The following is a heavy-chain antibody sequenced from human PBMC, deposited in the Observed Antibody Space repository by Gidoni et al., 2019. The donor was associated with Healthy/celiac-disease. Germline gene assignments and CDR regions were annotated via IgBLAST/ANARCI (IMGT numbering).Heavy chain of an antibody. CDR3: ATDSYGFAFDI. D-gene: IGHD5-18*01. V-gene: IGHV4-39*01. CDR1: GGSISSSSYY. Sequence: QLQLQESGPGRVKPSETLSLTCTVAGGSISSSSYYWGWLRQPPGKGLEWFGSIYYSGSTYYNPSLKSRVTISVDTSKNQFSLKLSSVTAADTAVYYCATDSYGFAFDIWGQGTMVTVSS. CDR2: IYYSGST. J-gene: IGHJ3*02.